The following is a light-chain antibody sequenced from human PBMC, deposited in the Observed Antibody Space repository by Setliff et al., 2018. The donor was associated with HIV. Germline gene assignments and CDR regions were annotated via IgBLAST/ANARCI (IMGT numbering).Light chain of an antibody. Sequence: QSVLTQPASVSGSPGQSITISCTGTSSDVGGYNFVSWYQHHPGKAPKLIIYDVTKRPSGVSHRFSGSKSANTASLTISGLRAEDEADYYCGSYTSGGTLGVFGTGTKVTVL. CDR2: DVT. CDR1: SSDVGGYNF. CDR3: GSYTSGGTLGV. V-gene: IGLV2-14*03. J-gene: IGLJ1*01.